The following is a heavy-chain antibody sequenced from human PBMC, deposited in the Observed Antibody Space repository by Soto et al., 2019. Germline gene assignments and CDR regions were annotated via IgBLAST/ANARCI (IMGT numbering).Heavy chain of an antibody. D-gene: IGHD3-10*01. J-gene: IGHJ6*02. Sequence: SEPLSLTCTVSGGSISSSYWGWIRQPPGKGLEWIGYIYYTGTTYYSPSLKSRVIISVGASKNQFSLKLSSVTAADTAVYYCARDFWFEELSGGYYHYAMDVWGRGTTVTVSS. CDR3: ARDFWFEELSGGYYHYAMDV. CDR1: GGSISSSY. CDR2: IYYTGTT. V-gene: IGHV4-59*01.